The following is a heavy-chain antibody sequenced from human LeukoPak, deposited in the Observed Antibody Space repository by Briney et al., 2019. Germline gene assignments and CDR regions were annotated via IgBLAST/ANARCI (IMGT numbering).Heavy chain of an antibody. CDR2: ISTSSSYI. CDR3: ARTEVGYYYYYMDV. D-gene: IGHD1-26*01. V-gene: IGHV3-21*01. J-gene: IGHJ6*03. CDR1: GFTFSSYP. Sequence: GGSLRLSCAASGFTFSSYPMNWVRQAPGKGLEWVSFISTSSSYIYYADSVKGRFTISRDNAKNSLYLQMDSLRAEDTAVYYCARTEVGYYYYYMDVWGKGTTVTISS.